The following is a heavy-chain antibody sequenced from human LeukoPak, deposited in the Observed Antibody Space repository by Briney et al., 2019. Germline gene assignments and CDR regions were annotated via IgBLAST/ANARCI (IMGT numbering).Heavy chain of an antibody. CDR2: ISHDGSNK. D-gene: IGHD5-18*01. V-gene: IGHV3-30*18. Sequence: SGGSLRLSCTISEFIFSSYGIHWVRQAPGKGLEWVALISHDGSNKHYGDSVKGRFTISRDNSMNTLYLQMNSLRAEDTAVYYCAKEARNTDCWGQGTLVTVSS. CDR1: EFIFSSYG. J-gene: IGHJ4*02. CDR3: AKEARNTDC.